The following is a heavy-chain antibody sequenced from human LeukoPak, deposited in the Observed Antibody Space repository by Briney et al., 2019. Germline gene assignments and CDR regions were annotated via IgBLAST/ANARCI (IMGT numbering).Heavy chain of an antibody. J-gene: IGHJ4*02. CDR1: GFTFNNYA. CDR2: ISASGGTT. Sequence: GGSLRLSCAASGFTFNNYAMSWVRQAPGKGLEWVSAISASGGTTYYADSVKGRFTISRDNSENTLFLQMNSLRAEDTAVYYCAKAGPRKDYEVDYWGQGTLVTVSS. CDR3: AKAGPRKDYEVDY. V-gene: IGHV3-23*01. D-gene: IGHD4-17*01.